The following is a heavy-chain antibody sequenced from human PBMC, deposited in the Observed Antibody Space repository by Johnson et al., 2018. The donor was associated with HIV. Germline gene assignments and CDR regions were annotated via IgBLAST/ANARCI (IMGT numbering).Heavy chain of an antibody. CDR3: AKKLYPSDAFDS. Sequence: QVQLVESGGGVVQPGESLTLSCVVSGLSFSNFGIHWVRQAPGKGPEWVAVISFDGNLKKYADSVKGRFTISRDNSNNTLFLQINSLRVEDTAVYFCAKKLYPSDAFDSWGQGTVVTVSS. V-gene: IGHV3-30*18. CDR2: ISFDGNLK. J-gene: IGHJ3*01. CDR1: GLSFSNFG. D-gene: IGHD3-16*02.